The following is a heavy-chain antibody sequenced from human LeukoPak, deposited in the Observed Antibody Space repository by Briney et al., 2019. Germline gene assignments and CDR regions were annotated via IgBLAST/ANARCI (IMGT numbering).Heavy chain of an antibody. CDR2: IYYSGST. CDR3: ARDFGPNYYDSSGYYPGAFDI. J-gene: IGHJ3*02. V-gene: IGHV4-39*07. Sequence: SETLSLTCTVSGGSISSSSYYWGWIRQPPGKGLEWIGSIYYSGSTYYNPSLKSRVTISVDTSKNQFSLKLSSVTAADTAVYYCARDFGPNYYDSSGYYPGAFDIWGQGTMVTVSS. CDR1: GGSISSSSYY. D-gene: IGHD3-22*01.